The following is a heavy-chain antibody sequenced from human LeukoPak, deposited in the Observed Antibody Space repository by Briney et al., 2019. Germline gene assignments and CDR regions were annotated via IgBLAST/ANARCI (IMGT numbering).Heavy chain of an antibody. CDR3: ARGTIQDAFDI. J-gene: IGHJ3*02. CDR2: IYYSGST. Sequence: SETLSLTCTVSGGSISSYYWSWIRQPPGKGLEWIGYIYYSGSTNYNPSLKSRVTISVDTSKNQFSLKLSSVTAADTAVYYCARGTIQDAFDIWGQGTMVTVSS. D-gene: IGHD5-18*01. CDR1: GGSISSYY. V-gene: IGHV4-59*01.